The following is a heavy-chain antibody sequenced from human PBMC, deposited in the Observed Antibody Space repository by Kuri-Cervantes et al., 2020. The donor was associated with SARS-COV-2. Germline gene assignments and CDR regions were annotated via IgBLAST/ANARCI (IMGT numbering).Heavy chain of an antibody. CDR2: IYHSGST. Sequence: SETLSLTCAVSGYSISSGYYWGWIRQPPGKGLEWIGSIYHSGSTNYNPSLKSRVTISVDTSKNQFSLKLSSVTAADTAVYYCARARGSYVGSYYFYYWGQGTLVTVSS. J-gene: IGHJ4*02. V-gene: IGHV4-38-2*01. D-gene: IGHD1-26*01. CDR1: GYSISSGYY. CDR3: ARARGSYVGSYYFYY.